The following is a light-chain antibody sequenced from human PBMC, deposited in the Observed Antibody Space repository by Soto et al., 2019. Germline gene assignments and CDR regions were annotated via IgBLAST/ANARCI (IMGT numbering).Light chain of an antibody. CDR2: LGS. CDR1: ESLLHSNGYND. J-gene: IGKJ1*01. CDR3: MQALQTPPT. V-gene: IGKV2-28*01. Sequence: IVITQSPLSLPVTPGEPSSIACSSRESLLHSNGYNDLDWYLQKPGQTTQLLIYLGSNRAYGVPDRISGSGSGIDYTQEISRVEAEDVGVYYCMQALQTPPTFGQGTKVDI.